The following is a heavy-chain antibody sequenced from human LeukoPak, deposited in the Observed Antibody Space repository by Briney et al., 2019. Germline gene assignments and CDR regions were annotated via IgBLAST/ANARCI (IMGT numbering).Heavy chain of an antibody. CDR2: IYYSGST. CDR1: GGSISSSSYY. J-gene: IGHJ4*02. D-gene: IGHD6-19*01. V-gene: IGHV4-39*01. CDR3: ARHITSSGWYVLDYFDY. Sequence: PSETLSLTCTVSGGSISSSSYYWGWIRQPPGKGLEWIGSIYYSGSTCYNPSLKSRVTISVDTSKNQFSLKLSSVTAADTAVYYCARHITSSGWYVLDYFDYWGQGTLVTVSS.